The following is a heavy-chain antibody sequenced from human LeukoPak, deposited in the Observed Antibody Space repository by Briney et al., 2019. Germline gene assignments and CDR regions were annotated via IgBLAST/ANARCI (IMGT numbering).Heavy chain of an antibody. J-gene: IGHJ6*03. Sequence: SETLSLTCTVSGGSISSYYWSWIRQPAGKGLEWIGRIYTSGSTNYNPSLKSRVTMSVDTSKNQFSLKLSSVTAADTAVYYCARGEHAGSSWDQDYYYYMDVWGKGTTVTVSS. D-gene: IGHD6-13*01. CDR1: GGSISSYY. CDR2: IYTSGST. CDR3: ARGEHAGSSWDQDYYYYMDV. V-gene: IGHV4-4*07.